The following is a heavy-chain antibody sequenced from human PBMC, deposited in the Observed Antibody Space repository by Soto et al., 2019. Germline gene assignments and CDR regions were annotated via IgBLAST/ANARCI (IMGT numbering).Heavy chain of an antibody. V-gene: IGHV5-51*01. CDR2: IYPSDSDT. D-gene: IGHD3-3*01. CDR1: GYNFAGYW. J-gene: IGHJ4*02. Sequence: EVQLVQSGAEVKKPGEFLKISCKGSGYNFAGYWIAWVRQMPGKGLELMGIIYPSDSDTRYRPSFQGQVTISADKSISSAYLQWSSLRASDTAMYYCARGGVSTRTFDYWGQGTPVTVSS. CDR3: ARGGVSTRTFDY.